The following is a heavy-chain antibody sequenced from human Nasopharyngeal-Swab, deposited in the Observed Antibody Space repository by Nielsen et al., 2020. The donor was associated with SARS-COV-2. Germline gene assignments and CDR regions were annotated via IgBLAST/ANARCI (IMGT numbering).Heavy chain of an antibody. CDR3: ARDMGANFDP. V-gene: IGHV3-30*04. CDR1: GFTFSSYA. Sequence: GGSLRLSCAASGFTFSSYAMHWVRQAPGKGLEWVAVISYDGSNKYYADSAKGRFTISRDNSKNTLYLQMNSLRAEDTAVYYCARDMGANFDPWGQGTLVTVSS. CDR2: ISYDGSNK. J-gene: IGHJ5*02. D-gene: IGHD1-26*01.